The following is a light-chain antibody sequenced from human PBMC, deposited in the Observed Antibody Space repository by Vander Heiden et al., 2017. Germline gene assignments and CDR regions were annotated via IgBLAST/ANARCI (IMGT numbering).Light chain of an antibody. CDR1: QGIRND. Sequence: AIQMTQSPSSLSASVGDRVTITCRASQGIRNDLGWYQQKPGKAPKLLIFAASTFQIRVPSRFSGSGSGTDFTLTISSLQPEDFATYYCRQDYSYPLSFGGGTKLEIK. CDR2: AAS. CDR3: RQDYSYPLS. V-gene: IGKV1-6*01. J-gene: IGKJ4*01.